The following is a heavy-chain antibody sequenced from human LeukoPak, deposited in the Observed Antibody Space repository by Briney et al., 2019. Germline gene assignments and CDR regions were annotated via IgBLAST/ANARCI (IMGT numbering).Heavy chain of an antibody. CDR1: GYTFTGYG. D-gene: IGHD3-22*01. J-gene: IGHJ4*02. Sequence: ASVKVSCKASGYTFTGYGISWVRQAPGQGLEWMGWISAYNGNTNYAQKLQGRVTMTTDTSTSTAYMELRSLRSDDTAVYYCAREGYYYDSSGYYYYFDYWGQGTLVTVSS. V-gene: IGHV1-18*01. CDR2: ISAYNGNT. CDR3: AREGYYYDSSGYYYYFDY.